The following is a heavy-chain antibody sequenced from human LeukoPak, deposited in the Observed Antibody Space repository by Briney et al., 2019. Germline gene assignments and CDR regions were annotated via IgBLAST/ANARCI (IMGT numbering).Heavy chain of an antibody. V-gene: IGHV4-4*07. CDR2: IYTSGGT. D-gene: IGHD6-19*01. J-gene: IGHJ4*02. CDR3: ARGTGGSSGWYLSNLDY. CDR1: GGSISSYY. Sequence: SETLSLTCTVSGGSISSYYWSWIRQPAGKGLEWIGRIYTSGGTNYNPSLKSRVTMSVDTFRNQFSLKLSSVTAADTAVYYCARGTGGSSGWYLSNLDYWGQGTLVTVSS.